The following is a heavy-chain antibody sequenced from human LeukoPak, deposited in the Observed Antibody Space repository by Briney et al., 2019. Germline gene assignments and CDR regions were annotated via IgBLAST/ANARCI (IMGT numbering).Heavy chain of an antibody. CDR1: GGSISSYY. CDR2: IYYNGST. J-gene: IGHJ5*02. V-gene: IGHV4-59*01. CDR3: ARAARDTIFGVVTAFDP. Sequence: SETLSLTCTVSGGSISSYYWSWIRQPPGKGLEWIGNIYYNGSTNYNPSLKSRVTISVDTSKNQFSLKLNSVTAADTAVYYCARAARDTIFGVVTAFDPWGQGTLVTVSS. D-gene: IGHD3-3*01.